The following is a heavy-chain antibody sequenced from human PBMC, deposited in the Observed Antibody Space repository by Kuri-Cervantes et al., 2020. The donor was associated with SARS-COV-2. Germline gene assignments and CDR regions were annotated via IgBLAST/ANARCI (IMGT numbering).Heavy chain of an antibody. CDR3: ARERSGLDY. CDR2: IWYDGSNK. Sequence: GESLKISCAASGFTFSSYGMHWVRQAPGKGLEWVAVIWYDGSNKYYADSVKGRSTISRDNSKNTLYLQMNSLRAEDTAVYYCARERSGLDYWGQGTLVTVSS. CDR1: GFTFSSYG. J-gene: IGHJ4*02. V-gene: IGHV3-33*01. D-gene: IGHD3-3*01.